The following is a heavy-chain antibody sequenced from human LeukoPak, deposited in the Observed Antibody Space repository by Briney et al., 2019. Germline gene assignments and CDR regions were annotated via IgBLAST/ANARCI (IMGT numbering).Heavy chain of an antibody. D-gene: IGHD6-19*01. CDR1: GGSISSSNW. Sequence: KTSETLSLTCAVSGGSISSSNWWSWVRQPPGKGLEWIGEIYHSGSTNYNPSLKSRVTISVDKSKNQFSLKLSSVTAADTAVYYCARDRVAVAGKPEVFDYWGQGTLVTVSS. CDR3: ARDRVAVAGKPEVFDY. J-gene: IGHJ4*02. CDR2: IYHSGST. V-gene: IGHV4-4*02.